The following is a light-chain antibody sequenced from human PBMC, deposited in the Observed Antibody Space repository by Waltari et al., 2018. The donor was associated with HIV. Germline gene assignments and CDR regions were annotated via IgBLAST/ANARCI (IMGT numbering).Light chain of an antibody. CDR3: QTWDSNFCV. J-gene: IGLJ1*01. V-gene: IGLV3-1*01. Sequence: SVSPGQTASITCSGDKLGDTYVFWYKQKPGQSPVLVIYQDTKRPPGIPEGISGSHSGDTATLTISGAQAMDEADYFCQTWDSNFCVFGTGTKVTV. CDR1: KLGDTY. CDR2: QDT.